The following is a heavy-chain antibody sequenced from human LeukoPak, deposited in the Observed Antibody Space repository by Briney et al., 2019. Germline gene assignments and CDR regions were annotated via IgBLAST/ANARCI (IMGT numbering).Heavy chain of an antibody. D-gene: IGHD2-15*01. CDR1: GFTFKNYW. V-gene: IGHV3-7*04. Sequence: PGGSLRLSCVASGFTFKNYWMSWVRQAPGKGLEWLANIRQDGSEKYYVDSVKGRFTTSRDNADNSVYLHIDSLRADDTAVYFCVRDYCSGVTCYDGFWGQGTLVTVSS. CDR3: VRDYCSGVTCYDGF. CDR2: IRQDGSEK. J-gene: IGHJ4*02.